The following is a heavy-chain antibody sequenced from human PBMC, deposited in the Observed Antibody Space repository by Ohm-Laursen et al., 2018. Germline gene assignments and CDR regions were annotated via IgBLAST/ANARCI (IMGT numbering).Heavy chain of an antibody. D-gene: IGHD4-17*01. CDR2: IYTGDIT. CDR3: VRGLADGVHLN. V-gene: IGHV3-66*01. J-gene: IGHJ4*02. Sequence: GSLRLSCSASGFTINSNYMNWARQAPGKGLEWVSVIYTGDITSYADSVKGRFAISRDISKNALYLHMNSLRAEDRGVYYCVRGLADGVHLNWGQGTLVAVSP. CDR1: GFTINSNY.